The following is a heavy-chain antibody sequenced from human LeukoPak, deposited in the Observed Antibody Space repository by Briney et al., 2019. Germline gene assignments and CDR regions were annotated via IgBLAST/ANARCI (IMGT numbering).Heavy chain of an antibody. V-gene: IGHV1-8*01. CDR1: GYTFTSYD. CDR3: ARDCGGDCYSRFDY. CDR2: MNPNSGNT. D-gene: IGHD2-21*02. J-gene: IGHJ4*02. Sequence: ASVKVSCKASGYTFTSYDINWVRQATGQGLGWMGWMNPNSGNTGYAQKFQSRVTMTRNTSISTAYMELSSLRSEDTAVYYCARDCGGDCYSRFDYWGQGTLVTVSS.